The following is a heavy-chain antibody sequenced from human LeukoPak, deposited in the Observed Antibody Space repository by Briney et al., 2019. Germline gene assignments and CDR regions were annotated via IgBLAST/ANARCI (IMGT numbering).Heavy chain of an antibody. CDR1: GGSISSSSYY. J-gene: IGHJ4*02. CDR2: IYYSGST. Sequence: SETLSLTCTVSGGSISSSSYYWGWIRQPPGKGLEWIGSIYYSGSTNYNPSLKSRVTMSVDTSKNQFSLKLSSVTAADTAVYYCARDRGGSFDYWGQGTLVTVSS. V-gene: IGHV4-39*07. CDR3: ARDRGGSFDY.